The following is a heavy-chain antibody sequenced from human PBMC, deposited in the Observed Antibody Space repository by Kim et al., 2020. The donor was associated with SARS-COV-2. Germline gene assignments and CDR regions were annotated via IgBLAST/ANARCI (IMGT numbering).Heavy chain of an antibody. D-gene: IGHD3-10*01. V-gene: IGHV4-39*01. CDR3: ARLLRWFGAGDY. J-gene: IGHJ4*02. Sequence: DNPSLKRRVNISVDTSKNQFSLKLSSVTAADTAVYYCARLLRWFGAGDYWGQGTLVTVSS.